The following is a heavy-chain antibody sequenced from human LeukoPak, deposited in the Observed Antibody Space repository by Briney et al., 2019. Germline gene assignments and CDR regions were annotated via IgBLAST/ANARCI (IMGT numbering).Heavy chain of an antibody. V-gene: IGHV3-15*01. CDR3: ATGVVTGTSR. CDR1: GSTFRNSW. D-gene: IGHD1-1*01. J-gene: IGHJ4*02. Sequence: GGSLRLSCAGSGSTFRNSWMSWVRQAPGKGLEWVARMRNKIEGETKEYAAYVKGRFTISRDHSRSRLYLQMNSLKTEDTAVYYCATGVVTGTSRWGQGTLVTVSS. CDR2: MRNKIEGETK.